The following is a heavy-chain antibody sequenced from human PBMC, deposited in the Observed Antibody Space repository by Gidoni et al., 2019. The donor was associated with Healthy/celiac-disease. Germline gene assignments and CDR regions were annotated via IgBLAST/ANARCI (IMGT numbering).Heavy chain of an antibody. CDR1: GYTFTSYY. J-gene: IGHJ6*04. D-gene: IGHD3-3*01. CDR2: INPSGGST. Sequence: QVQLVQSGAEVKKPGASVKVSCKASGYTFTSYYMHWVRQAPGQGLEWMGIINPSGGSTSYAQKFQGRVTMTRDTSTSTVYMELSSLRSEDTAVYYCARAPEYYDFWSPYLDVWGKGTTVTVSS. CDR3: ARAPEYYDFWSPYLDV. V-gene: IGHV1-46*01.